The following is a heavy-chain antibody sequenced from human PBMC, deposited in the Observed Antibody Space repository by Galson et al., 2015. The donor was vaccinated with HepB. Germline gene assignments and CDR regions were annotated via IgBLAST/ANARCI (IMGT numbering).Heavy chain of an antibody. D-gene: IGHD2-2*02. Sequence: SLRLSCAASGSTFSSYAMSWVRQAPGKGLEWVSAISGSGGSTYYADSVKGRFTISRDNSKNTLYLQMNSLRAEDTAVYYCAKDHCSSTSCYRGGNWFDPWGQGTLVTVSS. J-gene: IGHJ5*02. V-gene: IGHV3-23*01. CDR2: ISGSGGST. CDR1: GSTFSSYA. CDR3: AKDHCSSTSCYRGGNWFDP.